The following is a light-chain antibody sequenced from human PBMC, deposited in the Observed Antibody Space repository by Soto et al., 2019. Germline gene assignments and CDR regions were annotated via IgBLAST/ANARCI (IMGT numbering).Light chain of an antibody. CDR2: AAS. J-gene: IGKJ2*02. CDR1: QNVGNN. V-gene: IGKV3-11*01. Sequence: VLTQSPATLSLSPGESATLSCRASQNVGNNLAWYQQKSGQAPRLLIYAASDRATGVPARFSGRMSGTDFTFTISSLEPEDFATYFCQQRSRWPRGTFGRGTKLE. CDR3: QQRSRWPRGT.